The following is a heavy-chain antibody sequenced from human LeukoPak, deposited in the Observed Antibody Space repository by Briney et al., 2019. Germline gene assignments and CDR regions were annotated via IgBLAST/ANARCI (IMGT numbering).Heavy chain of an antibody. CDR3: ARHRSGAYSYGIHDY. CDR1: GGFISSSSYN. D-gene: IGHD5-18*01. CDR2: IYYSGNT. V-gene: IGHV4-39*01. J-gene: IGHJ4*02. Sequence: PSETLSLTCTITGGFISSSSYNWGWIRQPPGKGLEWIGSIYYSGNTYYNPSLKSRVTISVDTSKNQFSLKLSSVTAADTAVYYCARHRSGAYSYGIHDYWGQGTLVTVSS.